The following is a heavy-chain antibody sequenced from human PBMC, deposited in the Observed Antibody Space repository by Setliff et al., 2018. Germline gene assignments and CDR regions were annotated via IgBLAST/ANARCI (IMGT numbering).Heavy chain of an antibody. D-gene: IGHD3-16*01. Sequence: SETLSLTCAVSGYSISSGYYWGWIRQPPGKGLEWIGSINHSGSTYYNPSLKSRVTISVDTSKNQFSLKLSSVTAADTAVYYCARLRGAFDYWGQGTLVTVSS. CDR1: GYSISSGYY. CDR3: ARLRGAFDY. V-gene: IGHV4-38-2*01. J-gene: IGHJ4*02. CDR2: INHSGST.